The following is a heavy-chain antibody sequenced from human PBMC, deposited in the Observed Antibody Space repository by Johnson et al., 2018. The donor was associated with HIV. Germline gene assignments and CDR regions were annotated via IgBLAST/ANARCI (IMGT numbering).Heavy chain of an antibody. CDR3: ARARMTTVTNDAFDI. V-gene: IGHV3-30-3*01. Sequence: QVQLVESGGGVVQPGRSLRLSCAASGFTFSSYAMHWVRQAPGKGLEWVAVISYDGSNKYYADSVKGLFTISRDNSKNTLYLQMNSLRAEDTAVYYCARARMTTVTNDAFDIWGQGTMVTVSS. J-gene: IGHJ3*02. D-gene: IGHD4-17*01. CDR1: GFTFSSYA. CDR2: ISYDGSNK.